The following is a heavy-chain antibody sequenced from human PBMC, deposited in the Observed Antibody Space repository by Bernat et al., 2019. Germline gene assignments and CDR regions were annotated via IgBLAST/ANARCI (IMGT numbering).Heavy chain of an antibody. CDR1: GFTFSGYA. J-gene: IGHJ5*02. CDR2: ISYDGGNK. Sequence: QVQLVESGGGVVQPGRSLRISCVASGFTFSGYAIDWVRQAPGKGLEWVAVISYDGGNKYYADSVKGRFTISRDNSKNTLYLQMNSLSAEDTAVYYCVGYNWFDPWGQGTLVTVSS. CDR3: VGYNWFDP. V-gene: IGHV3-30-3*01.